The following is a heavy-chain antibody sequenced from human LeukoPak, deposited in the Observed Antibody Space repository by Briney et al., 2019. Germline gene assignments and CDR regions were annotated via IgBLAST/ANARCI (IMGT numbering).Heavy chain of an antibody. CDR3: AKGRGYSYGWGYYYYGMDV. V-gene: IGHV3-23*01. Sequence: GGSLRLSCPASGFTFSSYAMSWVRRAPGKELEWVSAIIGSGGSTYYADSVKGRFTISRDNSKNTLYLQMNSLRAEDTAVYYCAKGRGYSYGWGYYYYGMDVWGQGTTVTVSS. CDR2: IIGSGGST. J-gene: IGHJ6*02. D-gene: IGHD5-18*01. CDR1: GFTFSSYA.